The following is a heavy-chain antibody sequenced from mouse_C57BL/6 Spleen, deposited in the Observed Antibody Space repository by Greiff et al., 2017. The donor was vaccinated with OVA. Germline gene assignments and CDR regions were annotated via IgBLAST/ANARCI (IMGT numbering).Heavy chain of an antibody. CDR3: AREGVATDFDY. Sequence: QVQLQQPGTELVKPGASVKLSCKASGYTFTSYWMHWVKQRPGQGLEWIGNIKPSNGGTNYNEKFKSKATLTVDKASSTAYMQLSSLTSEDTAVYDCAREGVATDFDYWGQGTTLTVSS. J-gene: IGHJ2*01. CDR2: IKPSNGGT. CDR1: GYTFTSYW. D-gene: IGHD1-1*01. V-gene: IGHV1-53*01.